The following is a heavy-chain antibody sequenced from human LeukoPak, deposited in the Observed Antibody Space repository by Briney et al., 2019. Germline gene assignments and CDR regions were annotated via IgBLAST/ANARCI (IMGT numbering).Heavy chain of an antibody. D-gene: IGHD2-2*02. CDR2: INPSGGST. CDR3: ARGGVPAAITAPDYYYMDV. Sequence: ASVKVSCKASGYTFTSYYMHWVRQAPGQGLEWMGIINPSGGSTSYAQKFQGRVTMTTDTSTSTAYMELRSLRSDDTAVYYCARGGVPAAITAPDYYYMDVWGKGTTVTVSS. J-gene: IGHJ6*03. CDR1: GYTFTSYY. V-gene: IGHV1-46*01.